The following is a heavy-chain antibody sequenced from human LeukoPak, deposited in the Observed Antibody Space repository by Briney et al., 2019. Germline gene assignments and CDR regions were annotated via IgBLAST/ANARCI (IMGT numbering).Heavy chain of an antibody. CDR3: AREGTAGTNLNWFDP. D-gene: IGHD1-1*01. Sequence: SDTLSLTCTLSGGSISSYYCSWIRQPPGKGLEWIGYISYSGSTNFNPSLKSRVTISVDTSKNQFSLKLSSVTAADTAVYYCAREGTAGTNLNWFDPWGQGTLVTVSS. CDR1: GGSISSYY. V-gene: IGHV4-59*01. CDR2: ISYSGST. J-gene: IGHJ5*02.